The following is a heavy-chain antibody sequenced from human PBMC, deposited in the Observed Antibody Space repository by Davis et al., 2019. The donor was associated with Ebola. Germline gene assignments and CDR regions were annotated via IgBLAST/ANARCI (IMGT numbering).Heavy chain of an antibody. CDR3: ASLRRTITGMDDAFDI. J-gene: IGHJ3*02. Sequence: GESLKISCKGSGYSFTTYWIVWVRQMPGKGLECMGIIFPGDSDTRYSPSFQGHVTISADKSFSTAYLQWSSLKASDTAMYYCASLRRTITGMDDAFDIWGQGTMVTVSS. CDR1: GYSFTTYW. V-gene: IGHV5-51*01. CDR2: IFPGDSDT. D-gene: IGHD2-8*02.